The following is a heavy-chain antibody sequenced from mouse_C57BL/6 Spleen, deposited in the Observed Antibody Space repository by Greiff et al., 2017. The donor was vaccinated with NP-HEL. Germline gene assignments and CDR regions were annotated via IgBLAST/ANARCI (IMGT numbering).Heavy chain of an antibody. J-gene: IGHJ2*01. D-gene: IGHD1-2*01. V-gene: IGHV1-66*01. CDR1: GYSFTSYY. CDR3: ARFIPYYLDY. CDR2: IYPGSGNT. Sequence: VQLQQSGPELVKPGASVKISCKASGYSFTSYYIHWVKQRPGQGLEWIGWIYPGSGNTKYNEKFKGKATLTADTSSSTAYMQLSSLTSEDSAVYYCARFIPYYLDYWGQGTTLTVSS.